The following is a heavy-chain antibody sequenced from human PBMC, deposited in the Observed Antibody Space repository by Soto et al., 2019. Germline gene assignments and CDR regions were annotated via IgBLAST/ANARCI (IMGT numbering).Heavy chain of an antibody. Sequence: GSLRLSCATSGFTFTAYDLTWVRQAPGKGLDWVSGISPSGYTTYYADSVKGRFTISRDNSKTVLYLQMNSLRAEDTAVYYCAFKWTANPFYWGQGTLVTVSS. D-gene: IGHD2-21*02. V-gene: IGHV3-23*01. J-gene: IGHJ4*02. CDR2: ISPSGYTT. CDR1: GFTFTAYD. CDR3: AFKWTANPFY.